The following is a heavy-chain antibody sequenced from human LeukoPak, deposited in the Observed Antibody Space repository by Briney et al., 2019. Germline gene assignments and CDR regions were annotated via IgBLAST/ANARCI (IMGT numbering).Heavy chain of an antibody. V-gene: IGHV4-4*07. Sequence: SETLSLTCTVSGGSISSYYWSWIRQPAGKGLEWIGRIYTSGSTNYNPSPKSRVTMSVDTSKNQFSLKLSSVTAADTAVYYCARDPRIAAAGNWFDPWGQGTLVTVSS. CDR3: ARDPRIAAAGNWFDP. D-gene: IGHD6-13*01. CDR1: GGSISSYY. J-gene: IGHJ5*02. CDR2: IYTSGST.